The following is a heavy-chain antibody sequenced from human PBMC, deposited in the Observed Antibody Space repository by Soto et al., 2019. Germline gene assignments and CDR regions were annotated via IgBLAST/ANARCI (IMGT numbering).Heavy chain of an antibody. V-gene: IGHV1-8*01. J-gene: IGHJ4*02. CDR3: ARALPGFYDSSGYYYYFDY. D-gene: IGHD3-22*01. CDR2: MNPNIGTT. Sequence: ASVKVSCKASGYTFTSYDINWVRQATGQGLEWMGWMNPNIGTTNYAQKFQGRVTITGDKSTSTAYMELSSLRSEDTAVYYCARALPGFYDSSGYYYYFDYWGQGTLVTVSS. CDR1: GYTFTSYD.